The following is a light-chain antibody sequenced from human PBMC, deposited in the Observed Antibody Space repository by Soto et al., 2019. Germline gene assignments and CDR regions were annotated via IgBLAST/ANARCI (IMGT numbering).Light chain of an antibody. CDR1: QSVSTR. CDR2: DAS. Sequence: DIQMTQSPSSLSASVGDRVTIICRASQSVSTRLAWYQQKPGKAPKVLIYDASSWAGGVPSRFTGSGSGTEFTLTINSLQPDDFATDYCQQYSVYWTFGQGTKVDIK. CDR3: QQYSVYWT. V-gene: IGKV1-5*02. J-gene: IGKJ1*01.